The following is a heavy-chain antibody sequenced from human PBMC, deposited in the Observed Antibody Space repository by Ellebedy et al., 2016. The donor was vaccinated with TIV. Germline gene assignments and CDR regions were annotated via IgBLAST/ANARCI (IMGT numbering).Heavy chain of an antibody. J-gene: IGHJ4*02. CDR1: GFTVSRNF. CDR2: FYSGGSI. D-gene: IGHD1/OR15-1a*01. CDR3: ARPDYIIGTDY. V-gene: IGHV3-53*01. Sequence: PGGSLKLSCAVSGFTVSRNFMSWVRQAPGKGLEWVAIFYSGGSISYADSVKGRFTISRDNSKNTVYLQMNSLRAEDTAVYYCARPDYIIGTDYWGQGTLVSVSS.